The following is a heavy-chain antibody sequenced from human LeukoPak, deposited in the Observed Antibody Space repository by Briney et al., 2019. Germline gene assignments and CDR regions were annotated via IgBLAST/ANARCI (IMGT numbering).Heavy chain of an antibody. D-gene: IGHD4-17*01. CDR2: IYYSGST. Sequence: SETLSLTCAVYGGSFSDYYWSWIRQPPGKGLEWIGYIYYSGSTNYNPSLKSRVTISVDTSKNQFSLKLSSVTAADTAVYYCARGTAGAHDYWGQGTLVTVSS. CDR3: ARGTAGAHDY. V-gene: IGHV4-59*01. CDR1: GGSFSDYY. J-gene: IGHJ4*02.